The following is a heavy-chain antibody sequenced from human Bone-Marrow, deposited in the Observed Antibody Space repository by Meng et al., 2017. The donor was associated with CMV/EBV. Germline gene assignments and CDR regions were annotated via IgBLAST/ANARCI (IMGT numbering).Heavy chain of an antibody. J-gene: IGHJ4*02. CDR1: GGSISSSSYY. V-gene: IGHV4-39*01. CDR3: ARHQLGYCSSTSCFTHHFDY. D-gene: IGHD2-2*02. CDR2: IYYSGST. Sequence: GSLRLSCTVSGGSISSSSYYWGWIRQPPGKGLEWIGSIYYSGSTYYNPSLKSRVTISVDTSKNQFSLKLSSVTAADTAVYYCARHQLGYCSSTSCFTHHFDYWGQGTLVTVSS.